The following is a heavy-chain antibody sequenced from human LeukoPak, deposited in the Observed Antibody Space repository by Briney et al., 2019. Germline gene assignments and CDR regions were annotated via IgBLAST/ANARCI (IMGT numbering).Heavy chain of an antibody. Sequence: VASVKVSCKASGGTFSSYAISWVRQAPGQGLEWMGGIIPIFGTANYAQKFQGRVTMTEDTSTDTAYMELSSLRSEDTVVYYCATHIAVAGLPFDYWGQGTLVTVSS. CDR1: GGTFSSYA. CDR3: ATHIAVAGLPFDY. CDR2: IIPIFGTA. V-gene: IGHV1-69*06. J-gene: IGHJ4*02. D-gene: IGHD6-19*01.